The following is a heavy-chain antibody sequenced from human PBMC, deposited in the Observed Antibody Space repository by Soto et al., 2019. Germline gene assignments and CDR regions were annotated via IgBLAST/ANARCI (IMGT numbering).Heavy chain of an antibody. V-gene: IGHV1-2*02. J-gene: IGHJ4*02. Sequence: ASVKVSCKASAYTFIDYYMHWVRQAPGQGFEWMGRISPRSGGTNYAQKFQGRVTMTWDTSLNTAYMELSSLISEDTAVYYCARPPGYISDWYYFDLWGQGTLVTVSS. CDR1: AYTFIDYY. D-gene: IGHD3-9*01. CDR3: ARPPGYISDWYYFDL. CDR2: ISPRSGGT.